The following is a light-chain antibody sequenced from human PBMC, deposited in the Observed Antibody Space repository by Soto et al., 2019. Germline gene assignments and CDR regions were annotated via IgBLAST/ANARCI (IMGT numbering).Light chain of an antibody. J-gene: IGKJ2*01. CDR2: NAS. CDR1: QSINTW. CDR3: QQYDSYPLT. V-gene: IGKV1-5*03. Sequence: DIQMTQSPSTLSASVGDRVTITCRASQSINTWLAWYQQKPGKAPKVLIYNASSLESGVPSRFSGSGSGTDFTLTINSLQPDDFATYYCQQYDSYPLTFGQGTKLEIK.